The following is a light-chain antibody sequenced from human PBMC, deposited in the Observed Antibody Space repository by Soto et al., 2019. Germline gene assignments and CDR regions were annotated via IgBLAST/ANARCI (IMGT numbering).Light chain of an antibody. V-gene: IGLV1-40*01. CDR1: SSNIGAGYD. Sequence: QSVLTQPPSVSGAPGLRVTISCTGSSSNIGAGYDVHWYQQLPGTAPKLVIYGNSNRPSGVPDRFSGSKSGTSASLAITGLQAEDEADYYCQSYDSSLRVVFGGGTKVTVL. J-gene: IGLJ2*01. CDR2: GNS. CDR3: QSYDSSLRVV.